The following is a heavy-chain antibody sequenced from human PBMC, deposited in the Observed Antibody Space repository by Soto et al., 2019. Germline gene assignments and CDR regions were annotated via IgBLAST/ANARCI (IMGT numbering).Heavy chain of an antibody. V-gene: IGHV4-39*01. Sequence: SETLSLTCTVSGASIGSSTYSWGWIRQSPGKGLEYIAIIYYSGNTYYNPSLKSRVTISVDTSKNQIFLKLTSVTAADTAIYYCARTSRQQSCSGSSCYNSWFEPWGQGTLVTVSS. J-gene: IGHJ5*02. CDR2: IYYSGNT. CDR3: ARTSRQQSCSGSSCYNSWFEP. CDR1: GASIGSSTYS. D-gene: IGHD2-15*01.